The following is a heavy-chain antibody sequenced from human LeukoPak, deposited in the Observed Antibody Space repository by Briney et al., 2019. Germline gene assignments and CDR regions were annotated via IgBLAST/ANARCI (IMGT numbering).Heavy chain of an antibody. CDR3: ARGKRKTKVYYYYGMDV. Sequence: SETLSLTCAVYGGSFSGYYWGWIRQPPGKGLEWIGEINHSGSTNYNPSLKSRVTISVDTSKNQFSLKLSSVTAADTAVYYCARGKRKTKVYYYYGMDVWGQGTTVTVSS. CDR2: INHSGST. D-gene: IGHD1-14*01. CDR1: GGSFSGYY. V-gene: IGHV4-34*01. J-gene: IGHJ6*02.